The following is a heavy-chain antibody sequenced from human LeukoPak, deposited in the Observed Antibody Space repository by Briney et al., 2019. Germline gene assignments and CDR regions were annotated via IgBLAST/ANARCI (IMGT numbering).Heavy chain of an antibody. D-gene: IGHD2-15*01. J-gene: IGHJ4*02. CDR2: ISGGGGST. Sequence: PGGSLRLSCAASGFTFSSYAMSWVRQAPGKGLEWVSAISGGGGSTYYADSVKGRFTISRDNSKNTLCLQMNSLRAEDTAIYYCTVRVYCSGGSCYSGLQAAGGKFDYWGQGTLVTVSS. CDR1: GFTFSSYA. CDR3: TVRVYCSGGSCYSGLQAAGGKFDY. V-gene: IGHV3-23*01.